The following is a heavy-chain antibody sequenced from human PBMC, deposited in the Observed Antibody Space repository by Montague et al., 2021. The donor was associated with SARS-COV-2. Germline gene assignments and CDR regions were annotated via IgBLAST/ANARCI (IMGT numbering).Heavy chain of an antibody. J-gene: IGHJ4*02. CDR2: ITRNGDSS. CDR3: ARGYNYGPFDC. CDR1: GSTFNNYG. V-gene: IGHV3-20*04. D-gene: IGHD5-12*01. Sequence: SLRLSCAASGSTFNNYGMSWVRQAPGKGLEWVSGITRNGDSSGYADSLQGRFNISRDNAKKSLYLQMNSLRVEDTAFYYCARGYNYGPFDCWGQGTLVTVSS.